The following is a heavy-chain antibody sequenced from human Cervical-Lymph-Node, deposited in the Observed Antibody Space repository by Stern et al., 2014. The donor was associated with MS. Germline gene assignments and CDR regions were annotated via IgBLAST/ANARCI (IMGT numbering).Heavy chain of an antibody. Sequence: QVQLVQSGAEMKRPGASVKVSCKASGYTLVNYGINWVRQAPGQGLEWMGWISGSKGNADYAQKLQGRVTMTTDTSTNTDYMELRSLRSDDTAVYYCATMGGGGVDYWGQGTLVTVSS. CDR1: GYTLVNYG. J-gene: IGHJ4*02. D-gene: IGHD2-21*01. CDR3: ATMGGGGVDY. CDR2: ISGSKGNA. V-gene: IGHV1-18*04.